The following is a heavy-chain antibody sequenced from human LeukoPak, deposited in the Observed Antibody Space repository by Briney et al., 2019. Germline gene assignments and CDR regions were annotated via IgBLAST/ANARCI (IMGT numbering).Heavy chain of an antibody. Sequence: ASVKVSCKASGYTFTSYYMHWVRQAPGQGLEWMGIINPSGGSTSYAQKFQGRVTMTRNTSISTAYMELSSLRSEDTAVYYCARGVGSTTVTTLEYYFDYWGQGTLVTVSS. CDR2: INPSGGST. J-gene: IGHJ4*02. CDR3: ARGVGSTTVTTLEYYFDY. V-gene: IGHV1-46*01. D-gene: IGHD4-17*01. CDR1: GYTFTSYY.